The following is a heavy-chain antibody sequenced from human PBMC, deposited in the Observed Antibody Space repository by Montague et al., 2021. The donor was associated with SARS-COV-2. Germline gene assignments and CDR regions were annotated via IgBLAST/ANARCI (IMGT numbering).Heavy chain of an antibody. J-gene: IGHJ6*02. V-gene: IGHV3-30*04. Sequence: SLRLSCAASGFTFSSYALHWVRQAPGKGLEWVADISHEGSYKYYXDSVKGRFTISRDNSKNTLYLDMNSLRAEGTALYYCARDLESTGYFDPYYYHGMDVWGQGTTVTVSS. D-gene: IGHD3-9*01. CDR1: GFTFSSYA. CDR3: ARDLESTGYFDPYYYHGMDV. CDR2: ISHEGSYK.